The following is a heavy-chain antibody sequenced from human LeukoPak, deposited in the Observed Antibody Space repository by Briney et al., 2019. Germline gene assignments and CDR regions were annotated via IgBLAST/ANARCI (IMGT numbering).Heavy chain of an antibody. J-gene: IGHJ4*02. V-gene: IGHV4-31*03. CDR1: GGSISSGGYY. Sequence: PSQTLSLTCTVSGGSISSGGYYWSWIRQHPGKGLEWIGYIYYSGSTYYNPSLKSRVTISVDTSKNQFSLKLSSVTAADTDVYYCARDRDYGDYGALDYWGQGTLVTVSS. D-gene: IGHD4-17*01. CDR3: ARDRDYGDYGALDY. CDR2: IYYSGST.